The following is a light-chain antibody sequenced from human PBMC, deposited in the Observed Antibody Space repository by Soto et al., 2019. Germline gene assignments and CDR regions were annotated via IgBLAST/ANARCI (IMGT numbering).Light chain of an antibody. Sequence: QSVLTQPASVSGSPGQSITISCTGTSSDVGGYNYVSWYQHHPGKAPKLMIYDVSNRPSGVSNRFSGSNSGNTASLTISWLQAEDEADYYCSSYTSSSSYVFGTGTKVTVL. J-gene: IGLJ1*01. CDR3: SSYTSSSSYV. V-gene: IGLV2-14*03. CDR2: DVS. CDR1: SSDVGGYNY.